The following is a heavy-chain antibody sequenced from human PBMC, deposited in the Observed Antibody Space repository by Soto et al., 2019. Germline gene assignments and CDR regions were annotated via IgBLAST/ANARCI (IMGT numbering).Heavy chain of an antibody. Sequence: QVQLQESGPGLVKPSPTLSLPCTVSGGSISSGGYYWSWIRQHPGKGLEWIGYFYYSASTYYNPSLNSRVTISVDRSKNQSPLKLSSVTAADTAVYYCARESGVWGQGTLVTVSS. CDR2: FYYSAST. CDR1: GGSISSGGYY. CDR3: ARESGV. D-gene: IGHD3-10*01. J-gene: IGHJ4*02. V-gene: IGHV4-31*03.